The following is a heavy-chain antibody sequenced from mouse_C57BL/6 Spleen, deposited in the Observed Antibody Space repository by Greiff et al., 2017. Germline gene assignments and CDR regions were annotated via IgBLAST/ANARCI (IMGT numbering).Heavy chain of an antibody. CDR2: ISSGSSTI. V-gene: IGHV5-17*01. D-gene: IGHD4-1*01. Sequence: EVKLVESGGGLVKPGGSLKLSCAASGFTFSDYGMHWVRQAPEKGLEWVAYISSGSSTIYYADTVKGRFTISRDNAKNTLFLQLTSLTSEDTGMYYCARPITVTKTGYWDVWGTGTTVTVS. J-gene: IGHJ1*03. CDR3: ARPITVTKTGYWDV. CDR1: GFTFSDYG.